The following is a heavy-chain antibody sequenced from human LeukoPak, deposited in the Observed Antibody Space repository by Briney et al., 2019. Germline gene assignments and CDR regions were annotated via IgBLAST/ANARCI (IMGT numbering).Heavy chain of an antibody. CDR1: GFTFGNYG. CDR3: SRGSGWLSVY. Sequence: PGGSLRLSCAASGFTFGNYGMHWVRQTPGQGLEWVAVIWSDGSKTDYAHSVEGRFTISRDNSKSTLYLQMNSLTTEDTAVYYCSRGSGWLSVYWGQGTLVTVSS. CDR2: IWSDGSKT. D-gene: IGHD6-19*01. J-gene: IGHJ4*02. V-gene: IGHV3-33*01.